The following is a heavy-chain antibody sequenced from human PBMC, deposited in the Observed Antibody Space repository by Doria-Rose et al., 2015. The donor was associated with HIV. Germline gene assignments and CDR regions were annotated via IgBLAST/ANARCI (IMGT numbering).Heavy chain of an antibody. J-gene: IGHJ4*02. D-gene: IGHD6-13*01. CDR3: ARIKSSRWYHKYYFDF. CDR1: GVSLSSPGMG. V-gene: IGHV2-26*01. Sequence: QITLKESGPVLVKPTETLTLTCTVSGVSLSSPGMGVSRIRQPPGKALEWLANIFSDDEMSYKSSLKSRLTISRSTSKRKVVLTMTDMDPVDTATYYCARIKSSRWYHKYYFDFWGQGTLVIVSA. CDR2: IFSDDEM.